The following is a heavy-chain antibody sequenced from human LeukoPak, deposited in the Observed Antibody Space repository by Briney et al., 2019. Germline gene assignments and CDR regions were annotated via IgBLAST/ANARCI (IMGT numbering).Heavy chain of an antibody. J-gene: IGHJ4*02. CDR1: GFTVSSNY. CDR3: ARDSRRGSGSYSSDY. Sequence: GGSLRLSCAASGFTVSSNYMSWVRQAPGKGLEWVSVIYSGGSTYYADSVKGRFTIYRDNSKNTLYLQMNSLRAEDTAVYYCARDSRRGSGSYSSDYWGQGTLVTVS. D-gene: IGHD3-10*01. V-gene: IGHV3-66*01. CDR2: IYSGGST.